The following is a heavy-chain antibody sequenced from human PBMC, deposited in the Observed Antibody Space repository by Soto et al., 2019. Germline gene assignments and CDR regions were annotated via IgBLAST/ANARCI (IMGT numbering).Heavy chain of an antibody. J-gene: IGHJ4*02. CDR3: VRDPDHDSSGYIFHY. V-gene: IGHV4-59*01. CDR2: IHYSRIT. Sequence: SETLSLTCTVSGASISVYYWSWIRHPPGKGLEWIGCIHYSRITYYNPSLKSRLTISVDTSKNQFSLKLSSLTAAGTAVYYCVRDPDHDSSGYIFHYWGPGNLVTVSS. CDR1: GASISVYY. D-gene: IGHD3-22*01.